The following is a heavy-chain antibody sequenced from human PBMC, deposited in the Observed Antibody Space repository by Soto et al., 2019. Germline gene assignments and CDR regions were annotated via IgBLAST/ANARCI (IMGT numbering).Heavy chain of an antibody. J-gene: IGHJ6*02. CDR1: GFTFSDFG. CDR3: AKDFKVSGGHYGSLNYYYGLDV. Sequence: RLSCAASGFTFSDFGMHWVRQAPGKGLEWVAIISYDGILKYYADSVKGRFTISRDTSKGAVYLQMNSLTPEDTAVYYCAKDFKVSGGHYGSLNYYYGLDVCGQGTTVTVSS. D-gene: IGHD3-10*01. V-gene: IGHV3-30*18. CDR2: ISYDGILK.